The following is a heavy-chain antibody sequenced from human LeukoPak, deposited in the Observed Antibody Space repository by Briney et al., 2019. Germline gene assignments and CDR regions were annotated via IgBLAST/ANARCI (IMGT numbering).Heavy chain of an antibody. V-gene: IGHV1-2*02. CDR3: ARARYNWNPLFDY. CDR1: GYTFTGYY. CDR2: INPNSGGT. Sequence: GASVKVSCKASGYTFTGYYMHWVRQAPGQGLEWMGWINPNSGGTNYAQKFQGRVTMTRDTSISTAYMELSRLRSDDTAVYYCARARYNWNPLFDYWGQGTLVTVSS. J-gene: IGHJ4*02. D-gene: IGHD1-1*01.